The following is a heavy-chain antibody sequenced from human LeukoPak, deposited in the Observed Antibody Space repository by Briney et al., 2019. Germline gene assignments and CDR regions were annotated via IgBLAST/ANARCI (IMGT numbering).Heavy chain of an antibody. D-gene: IGHD2-2*01. Sequence: GASVKVSCKASGGTFSSYAISWVRQAPGRGLEWMGGIIPIFGTANYAQKFQGRVTMTEDTSTDTAYMELSSLRSEDTAVYYCATDQLGDIVVVPAAPPQAFDIWGQGTMVTVSS. CDR1: GGTFSSYA. J-gene: IGHJ3*02. CDR2: IIPIFGTA. V-gene: IGHV1-69*06. CDR3: ATDQLGDIVVVPAAPPQAFDI.